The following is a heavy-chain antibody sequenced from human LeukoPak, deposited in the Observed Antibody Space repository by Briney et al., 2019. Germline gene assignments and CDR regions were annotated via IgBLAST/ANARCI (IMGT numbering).Heavy chain of an antibody. J-gene: IGHJ4*02. V-gene: IGHV4-59*12. CDR2: VYDIGST. Sequence: SETLSLTCTVSGGSLGSDNWTWIRHTPGKGVERIGDVYDIGSTQYNPSLKSRVTISVDTSKNQFSLRLSSVTAADTAVYYCAREIGDIVLMVYAIFDYWGQGTLVTVSS. CDR1: GGSLGSDN. D-gene: IGHD2-8*01. CDR3: AREIGDIVLMVYAIFDY.